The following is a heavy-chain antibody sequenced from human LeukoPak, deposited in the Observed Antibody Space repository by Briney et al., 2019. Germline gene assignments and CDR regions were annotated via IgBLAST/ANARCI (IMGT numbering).Heavy chain of an antibody. CDR2: ISGGSSTI. CDR1: GFSFSDYW. D-gene: IGHD3-22*01. V-gene: IGHV3-48*01. J-gene: IGHJ3*02. Sequence: PGGSLRLSCTTSGFSFSDYWMNWVRQAPGKGPEWISYISGGSSTIYYADSVRGRFTVSRDNAKNSLFLQMDSLRAEDTAVYYCCYYYDRSTYYPGTFDIWGQGTMVTVSS. CDR3: CYYYDRSTYYPGTFDI.